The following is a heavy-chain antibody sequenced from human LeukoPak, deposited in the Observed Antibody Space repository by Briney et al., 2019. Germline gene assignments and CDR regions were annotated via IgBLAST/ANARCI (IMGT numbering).Heavy chain of an antibody. CDR2: ISSSGSTI. D-gene: IGHD2-8*01. Sequence: GGSLRLSCAASGFTFSSYSMNWVRQAPGKGLESVSYISSSGSTIYYADSVKGRFTISRDNAKNSLYLQLNSLRAEDTAVYYCAREYGDPDYYYYMDVWGKGTTVTISS. V-gene: IGHV3-48*04. CDR1: GFTFSSYS. CDR3: AREYGDPDYYYYMDV. J-gene: IGHJ6*03.